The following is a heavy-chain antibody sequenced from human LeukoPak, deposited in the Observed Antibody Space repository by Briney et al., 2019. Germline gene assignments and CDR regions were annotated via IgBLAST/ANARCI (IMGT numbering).Heavy chain of an antibody. J-gene: IGHJ4*02. V-gene: IGHV3-48*04. D-gene: IGHD6-19*01. CDR3: VRDSSSGWYY. CDR1: GFTFSSYS. Sequence: GGSLRLSCAASGFTFSSYSMNWVRQAPGKGLEWVSYISSSSSAIYYADSVKGRFTISRDNAKNSLYLQMNSLRAEDTAVYYCVRDSSSGWYYWGQGTLVIVSS. CDR2: ISSSSSAI.